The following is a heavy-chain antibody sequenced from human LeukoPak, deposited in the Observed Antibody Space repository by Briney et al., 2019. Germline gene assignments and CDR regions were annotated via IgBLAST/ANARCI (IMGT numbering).Heavy chain of an antibody. J-gene: IGHJ3*02. V-gene: IGHV1-8*01. CDR3: AREQIYDSSGYYFHQDI. CDR2: MNPNSGNT. D-gene: IGHD3-22*01. CDR1: GYTFTSYD. Sequence: ASVKVSCKASGYTFTSYDINWMRQATGQGLEWMGWMNPNSGNTGYAQKFQGRVTMTRNTSISTAYMELSSLRSEDTAVYYCAREQIYDSSGYYFHQDIWGQGTMVTVSS.